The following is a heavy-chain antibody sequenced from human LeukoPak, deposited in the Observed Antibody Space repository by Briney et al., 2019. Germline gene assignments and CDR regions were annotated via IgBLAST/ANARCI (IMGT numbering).Heavy chain of an antibody. D-gene: IGHD5-24*01. V-gene: IGHV3-48*03. J-gene: IGHJ4*02. Sequence: GGPLRLSCAGSGFTFSTYEMNWVRQAPGKGLEWVSYISTTGRTTYYADSVQGRFTMSRDNAKNSVFLQVNSLRADDTAVYYCAGKPRDGYNDGRFDFWGQGTLVTVSS. CDR2: ISTTGRTT. CDR3: AGKPRDGYNDGRFDF. CDR1: GFTFSTYE.